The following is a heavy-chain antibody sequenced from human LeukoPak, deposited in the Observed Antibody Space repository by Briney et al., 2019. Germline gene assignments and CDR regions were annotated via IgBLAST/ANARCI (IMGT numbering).Heavy chain of an antibody. CDR1: GGSISSGAYY. D-gene: IGHD4-23*01. Sequence: SETLSLTCTVSGGSISSGAYYWSWIRQHPGKGLEWIGYIYYSGSTYYNPSLKSRITISVDTSKNQFSLKLSSVTAADTAVYYCARSTTVVTPPHYWGQGTLVTVSS. CDR2: IYYSGST. J-gene: IGHJ4*02. V-gene: IGHV4-31*03. CDR3: ARSTTVVTPPHY.